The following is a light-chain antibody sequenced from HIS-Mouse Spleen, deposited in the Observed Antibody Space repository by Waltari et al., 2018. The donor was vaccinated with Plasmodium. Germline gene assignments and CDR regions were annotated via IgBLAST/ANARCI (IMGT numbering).Light chain of an antibody. V-gene: IGLV5-37*01. Sequence: QPVLTQPPSSSASPGDSARLTCTLPSDLNVGRYNIYWYQQKQGSPPRYLLYYYSDSDKGQGSGVPSRFSGSKDASANTGILLISGLQSEDEADYYCMIWPSNASGVFGGGTKLTVL. CDR3: MIWPSNASGV. CDR2: YYSDSDK. CDR1: SDLNVGRYN. J-gene: IGLJ3*02.